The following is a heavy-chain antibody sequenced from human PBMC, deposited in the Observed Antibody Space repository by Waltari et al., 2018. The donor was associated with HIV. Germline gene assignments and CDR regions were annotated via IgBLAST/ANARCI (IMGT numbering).Heavy chain of an antibody. V-gene: IGHV3-21*01. CDR3: ARVTGIAEAANYYDVMDV. Sequence: EVQLVESGGGLVKPGGSLRVSCVASGFNFSNYTMNWVRQAPGKGLEWVSSITRSASYKYYADSLKGRFIISRDNAKNSLYLQMNTLRAEDTAVYYCARVTGIAEAANYYDVMDVWGQGTTVTVSS. CDR2: ITRSASYK. CDR1: GFNFSNYT. D-gene: IGHD6-19*01. J-gene: IGHJ6*02.